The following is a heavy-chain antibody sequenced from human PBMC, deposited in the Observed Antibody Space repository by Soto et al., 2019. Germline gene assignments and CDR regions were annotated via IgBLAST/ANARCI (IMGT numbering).Heavy chain of an antibody. CDR3: ARSMGDTLGFYDYYGMDV. CDR2: INHSGSA. Sequence: TETLSLTCAVYGGSFSGYYWSWIRQPPGKGLEWIGEINHSGSANYNPSLKSRVAISVDTSKNQFSLKLSAVTAADTAVYYCARSMGDTLGFYDYYGMDVWGQGTTVT. V-gene: IGHV4-34*01. D-gene: IGHD1-26*01. CDR1: GGSFSGYY. J-gene: IGHJ6*02.